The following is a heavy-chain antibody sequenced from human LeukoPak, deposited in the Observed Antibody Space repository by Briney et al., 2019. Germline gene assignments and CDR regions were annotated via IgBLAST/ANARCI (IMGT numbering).Heavy chain of an antibody. V-gene: IGHV1-8*01. J-gene: IGHJ4*02. CDR2: MNPNSGNT. D-gene: IGHD2-21*02. Sequence: ASVKVSCKASGYTFTSYDINWVRQATGQGHEWMGWMNPNSGNTGYAQKFQGRVTMTRNTSISTAYMELSSLRSEDTAVYYCARDCGGDCYYPVGYWGQGTLVTVSS. CDR1: GYTFTSYD. CDR3: ARDCGGDCYYPVGY.